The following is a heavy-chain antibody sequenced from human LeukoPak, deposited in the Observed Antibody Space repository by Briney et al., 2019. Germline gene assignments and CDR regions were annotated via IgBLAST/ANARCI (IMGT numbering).Heavy chain of an antibody. CDR2: ISSSGSII. CDR3: TSPPLGYCSTTSCLQYFEQ. J-gene: IGHJ1*01. V-gene: IGHV3-11*04. CDR1: GFTCSDYY. Sequence: GGSLRLSCAASGFTCSDYYMSWIRQAPGKGLEWVSYISSSGSIIDYADSVRGRFSISSDNAKNSLYLQMNSLRAEDTAVYYCTSPPLGYCSTTSCLQYFEQWGQGTLVTVSS. D-gene: IGHD2-2*01.